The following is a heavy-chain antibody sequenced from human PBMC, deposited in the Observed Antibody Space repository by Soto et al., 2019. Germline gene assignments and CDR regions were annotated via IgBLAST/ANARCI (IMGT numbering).Heavy chain of an antibody. Sequence: QVQLQESGPGLVKPSETLSLTCTVSGGSISSYYWSWIRQPPGKGLEWIGYIYYSGSTNYNLSLKSPVTMSVDTSKNQFSLKLSSVAAADTAVDYCARGARYDFWSGYSGEFDYRGQGTLVTVSS. CDR1: GGSISSYY. J-gene: IGHJ4*02. D-gene: IGHD3-3*01. V-gene: IGHV4-59*01. CDR3: ARGARYDFWSGYSGEFDY. CDR2: IYYSGST.